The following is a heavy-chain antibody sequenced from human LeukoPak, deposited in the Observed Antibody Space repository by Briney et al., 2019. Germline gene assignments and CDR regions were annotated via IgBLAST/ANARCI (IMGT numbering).Heavy chain of an antibody. Sequence: SETLSLTCTVSGVSISSYYWSWIRQPPGKGLEWIGYIYYSGSTNYNPSLKSRVTISVDTSKNQFSLKLSSVTAADTAVYYCARYESGNFDYWGQGTLVTVSS. CDR1: GVSISSYY. V-gene: IGHV4-59*01. J-gene: IGHJ4*02. CDR3: ARYESGNFDY. CDR2: IYYSGST. D-gene: IGHD1-26*01.